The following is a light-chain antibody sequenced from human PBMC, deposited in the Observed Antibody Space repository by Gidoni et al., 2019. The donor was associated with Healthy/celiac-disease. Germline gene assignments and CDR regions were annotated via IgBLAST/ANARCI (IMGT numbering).Light chain of an antibody. Sequence: DIQMTQSPSSLSASVGDRVTITCRASQSISSYLNWYQQKPGKAPKLLIYAASSLQSGVPSRFSGSGPGTDFTLTISSLQPEDFATYYCQQSYSTPESFGQGTKVELK. CDR2: AAS. V-gene: IGKV1-39*01. CDR1: QSISSY. J-gene: IGKJ1*01. CDR3: QQSYSTPES.